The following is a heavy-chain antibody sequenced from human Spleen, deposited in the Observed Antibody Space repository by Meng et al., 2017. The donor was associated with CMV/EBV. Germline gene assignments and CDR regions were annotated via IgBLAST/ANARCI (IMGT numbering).Heavy chain of an antibody. Sequence: ASVKVSCKASGYTFTAHYFHWVRQAPGQGLEWMGWIHPHRGDTNYAQQFQGRVTLTRDTSINTAYMELSRLRSDDTAVYYCARGYCSRTSCYVDYYYGLDVWGQGTTVTVSS. CDR2: IHPHRGDT. D-gene: IGHD2-2*01. J-gene: IGHJ6*02. V-gene: IGHV1-2*02. CDR1: GYTFTAHY. CDR3: ARGYCSRTSCYVDYYYGLDV.